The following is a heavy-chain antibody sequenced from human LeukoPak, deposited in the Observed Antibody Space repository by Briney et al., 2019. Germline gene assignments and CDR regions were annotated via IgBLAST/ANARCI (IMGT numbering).Heavy chain of an antibody. Sequence: GGSPRLSCAASGFTVSSNYMSWVRQAPGKGLEWVSVIHTGGTTYYSDSVKGRFTISRDNSKNTLYLQMNGLRTEDTAVYFCARGTPSYSSSQNYFDYWGQGTLVTVSS. CDR1: GFTVSSNY. D-gene: IGHD6-6*01. J-gene: IGHJ4*02. V-gene: IGHV3-66*02. CDR2: IHTGGTT. CDR3: ARGTPSYSSSQNYFDY.